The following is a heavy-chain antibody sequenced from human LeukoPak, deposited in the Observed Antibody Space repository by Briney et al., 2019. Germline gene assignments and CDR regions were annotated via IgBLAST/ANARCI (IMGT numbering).Heavy chain of an antibody. J-gene: IGHJ6*03. V-gene: IGHV4-34*01. D-gene: IGHD2-2*01. CDR3: ARSLGTSQNYYYYMDV. CDR1: GGSFSGYY. Sequence: SETLSPTCAVYGGSFSGYYWSWIRQPPGKGLEWIGEINHSGSTNYNPSLKSRVTISVDTSKNQFSLKLSSVTAADTAVYYCARSLGTSQNYYYYMDVWGKGTTVTVSS. CDR2: INHSGST.